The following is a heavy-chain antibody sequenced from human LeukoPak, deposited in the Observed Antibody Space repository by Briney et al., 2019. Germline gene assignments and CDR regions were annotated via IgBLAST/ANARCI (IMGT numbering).Heavy chain of an antibody. CDR3: AREGISWYRALDY. Sequence: SETLSLTCTVSGGSISNYYWSWIRQPAGKGLEWIGRIYTSGSTNYNPSLKSRVTMSVDTSKNQFSLKLSSMTAADTAVYYCAREGISWYRALDYWGQGTLFTVSS. J-gene: IGHJ4*02. D-gene: IGHD6-13*01. CDR1: GGSISNYY. CDR2: IYTSGST. V-gene: IGHV4-4*07.